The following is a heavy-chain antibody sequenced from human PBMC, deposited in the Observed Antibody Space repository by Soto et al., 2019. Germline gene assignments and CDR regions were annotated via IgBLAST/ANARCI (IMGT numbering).Heavy chain of an antibody. D-gene: IGHD1-26*01. CDR2: ILHDGTKE. CDR3: VRDRGSTYGTFWNFDL. J-gene: IGHJ2*01. V-gene: IGHV3-30*04. CDR1: GFSFNNFA. Sequence: QVHLVESGGGVVEPGRSLRLSCVVSGFSFNNFAMHWVRQAPGKGLEWVAHILHDGTKEDYLESVKGRFSISRDNSKNTLYLQMNGLTTDDTSLYYCVRDRGSTYGTFWNFDLWGRGTLVTVSS.